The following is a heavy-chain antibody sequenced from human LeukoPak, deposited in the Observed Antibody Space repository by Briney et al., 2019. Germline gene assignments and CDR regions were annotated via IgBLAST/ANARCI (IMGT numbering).Heavy chain of an antibody. CDR3: AKDLNYYYMDV. Sequence: EVSLRLSCAASGFTFSSYGMHWVRQAPGKGLEWVAVIWYDGSNKYYADSVKGRFTISRDNSKNTLYLQMNSLRAEDTAVYYCAKDLNYYYMDVWGKGTTVTVSS. V-gene: IGHV3-33*06. CDR2: IWYDGSNK. CDR1: GFTFSSYG. J-gene: IGHJ6*03.